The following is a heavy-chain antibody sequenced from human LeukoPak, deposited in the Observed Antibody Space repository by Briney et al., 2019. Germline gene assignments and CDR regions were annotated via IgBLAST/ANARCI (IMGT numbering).Heavy chain of an antibody. V-gene: IGHV1-46*01. D-gene: IGHD4-17*01. J-gene: IGHJ4*02. CDR1: GYTFTSYY. Sequence: GASVKVSCKASGYTFTSYYMHWVRQAPGQGLEWMGIINPSGGSTSYAQKFQGRVTMTRDTSTSTAYMELRSLRSDDTAVYYCAKDAHGDIPPFDYWSQGTLVTVSS. CDR3: AKDAHGDIPPFDY. CDR2: INPSGGST.